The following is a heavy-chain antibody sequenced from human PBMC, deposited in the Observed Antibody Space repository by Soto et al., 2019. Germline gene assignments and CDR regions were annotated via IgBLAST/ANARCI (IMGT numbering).Heavy chain of an antibody. V-gene: IGHV3-21*01. Sequence: GVSLRLSCAGSGFSFSSDSMGWVRQAPGKGLEWVASTSSSGSFMNYADSVKGRLTISRDNAKNSLYLQMSGLKDEDTAVYYCARDPPTGTTLDWADSWGQGTLVTVSS. CDR2: TSSSGSFM. CDR1: GFSFSSDS. CDR3: ARDPPTGTTLDWADS. D-gene: IGHD1-7*01. J-gene: IGHJ4*02.